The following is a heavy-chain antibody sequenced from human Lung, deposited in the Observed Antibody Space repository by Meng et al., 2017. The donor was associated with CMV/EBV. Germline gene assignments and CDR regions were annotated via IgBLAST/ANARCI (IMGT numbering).Heavy chain of an antibody. J-gene: IGHJ6*02. CDR3: TKVAIAMEV. CDR1: GFNFDDYS. Sequence: SCAASGFNFDDYSMHWVRQAPGKGLEWVSGISWNSGNVGYGDSVKGRFTISRDNGKNSLYLQMKSMRAEDTALYHCTKVAIAMEVWGQGTTVTVSS. V-gene: IGHV3-9*01. CDR2: ISWNSGNV.